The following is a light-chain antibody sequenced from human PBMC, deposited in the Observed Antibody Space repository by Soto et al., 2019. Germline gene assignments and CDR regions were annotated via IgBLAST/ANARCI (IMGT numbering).Light chain of an antibody. CDR1: HSFSSSY. CDR2: GAS. J-gene: IGKJ1*01. Sequence: EIVLTQSPATLSSSPGERSTLSCRASHSFSSSYLAWYQQKPGQAPRLLIYGASSRATGIPDRFSGSGSGTDFTLTISRLEPEDFAVYYCHQYDSWTFGQGTKVDIK. CDR3: HQYDSWT. V-gene: IGKV3-20*01.